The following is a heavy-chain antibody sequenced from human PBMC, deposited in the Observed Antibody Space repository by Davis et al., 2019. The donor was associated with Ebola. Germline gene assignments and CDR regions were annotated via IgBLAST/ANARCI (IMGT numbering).Heavy chain of an antibody. V-gene: IGHV5-51*01. CDR1: GYSFTGYW. CDR2: IYPGDSDT. D-gene: IGHD2-15*01. CDR3: ARQIVVVVAASKTGRFDP. Sequence: GESLKISCKGSGYSFTGYWIGWVRQMPGKGLEWMGIIYPGDSDTRYSPSFQGQVTISADKSISTAYLQWSSLKASDTAMYYCARQIVVVVAASKTGRFDPWGQGTLVTVSS. J-gene: IGHJ5*02.